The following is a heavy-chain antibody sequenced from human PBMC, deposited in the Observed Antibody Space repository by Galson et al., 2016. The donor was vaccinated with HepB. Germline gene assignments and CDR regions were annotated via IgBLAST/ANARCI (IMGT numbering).Heavy chain of an antibody. CDR3: ARSGASVVVPSARGSFDY. CDR2: VHYTGVT. Sequence: TLSLTCTVANASMSSGDYYWNWIRQPPGKGLEWIGYVHYTGVTHFNPSPQSRLFLSIDTSKKQFSLKLTSVNASDTAVYYCARSGASVVVPSARGSFDYWGKGTPVTVSS. D-gene: IGHD2-21*01. CDR1: NASMSSGDYY. V-gene: IGHV4-30-4*01. J-gene: IGHJ4*02.